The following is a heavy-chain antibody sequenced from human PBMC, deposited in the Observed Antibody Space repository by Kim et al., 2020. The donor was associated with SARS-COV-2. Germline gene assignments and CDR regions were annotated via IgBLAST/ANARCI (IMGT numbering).Heavy chain of an antibody. J-gene: IGHJ4*02. V-gene: IGHV3-21*01. Sequence: GGSLRLSCAASGFTFSSYSMNWVRQAPGKGLEWVSSISSRSSYRYYADSGKGRFTIARDKAKNSLYLQMNSLRAEDTAVYYCERVFSHYGDYALGYWGPG. CDR1: GFTFSSYS. CDR3: ERVFSHYGDYALGY. CDR2: ISSRSSYR. D-gene: IGHD4-17*01.